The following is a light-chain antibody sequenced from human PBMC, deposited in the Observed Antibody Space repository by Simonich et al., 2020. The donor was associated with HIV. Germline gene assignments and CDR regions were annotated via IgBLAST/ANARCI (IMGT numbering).Light chain of an antibody. J-gene: IGKJ1*01. CDR1: QSVLSSSNNKNY. CDR3: QQYNNWPRT. V-gene: IGKV4-1*01. Sequence: DIVMTQSPDSLAVSLGERATINCKSSQSVLSSSNNKNYLAWYQQKQGQPPNLLIYWASTRESGVPDRFSGSGSGTDFTLTINSLQAEDVAVYYCQQYNNWPRTFGQGTKVEIK. CDR2: WAS.